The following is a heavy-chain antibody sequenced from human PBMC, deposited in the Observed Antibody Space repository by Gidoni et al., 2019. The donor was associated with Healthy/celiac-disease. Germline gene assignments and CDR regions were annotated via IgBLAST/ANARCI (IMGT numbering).Heavy chain of an antibody. Sequence: QVQLVESGGGVVQPGRSPRLSCAASGFTFSSYGMHWVRQAPGKGLEWVAVISYDGSNKYYADSVKGRFTISRDNSKNTLYLQMNSLRAEDTAVYYCANDGTETTNVFDYWGQGTLVTVSS. D-gene: IGHD3-10*02. V-gene: IGHV3-30*18. CDR2: ISYDGSNK. J-gene: IGHJ4*02. CDR3: ANDGTETTNVFDY. CDR1: GFTFSSYG.